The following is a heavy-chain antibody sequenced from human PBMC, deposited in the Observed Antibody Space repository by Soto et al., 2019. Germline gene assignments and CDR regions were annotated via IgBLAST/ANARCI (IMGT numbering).Heavy chain of an antibody. CDR3: ARNSGYCSNTSCPNWFDP. J-gene: IGHJ5*02. V-gene: IGHV1-18*01. CDR2: IIPYFGTT. Sequence: ASVKVSCKASGGTFSSYAISWVRQAPGQGLEWMGWIIPYFGTTNYAQKLQGRVTMTTDTSTSTAYMELRSLRSDDTAVYYCARNSGYCSNTSCPNWFDPWGQGTLVTVSS. D-gene: IGHD2-2*01. CDR1: GGTFSSYA.